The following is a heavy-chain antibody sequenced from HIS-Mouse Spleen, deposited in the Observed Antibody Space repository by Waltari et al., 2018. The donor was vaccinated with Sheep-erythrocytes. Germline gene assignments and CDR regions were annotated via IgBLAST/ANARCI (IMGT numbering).Heavy chain of an antibody. V-gene: IGHV4-31*03. Sequence: QVQLQELGPGLVKPSQTLSLTCTVSGGSISSGGYYWSWIRQHPGKGLEWIGYIYYSGSSSYNPSLKSRVTISEDTSKNQFSLKLSSVTAADTAVYYCARDRLGIFGYWGQGTLVTVSS. D-gene: IGHD7-27*01. CDR1: GGSISSGGYY. CDR2: IYYSGSS. J-gene: IGHJ4*02. CDR3: ARDRLGIFGY.